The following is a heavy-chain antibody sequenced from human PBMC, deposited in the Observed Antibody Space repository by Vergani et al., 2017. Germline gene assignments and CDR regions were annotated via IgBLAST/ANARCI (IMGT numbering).Heavy chain of an antibody. J-gene: IGHJ6*02. CDR1: GFTFSSYE. CDR2: ISSSGSTI. V-gene: IGHV3-48*03. CDR3: ARLASIAAERKNYYYYYGMDV. D-gene: IGHD6-13*01. Sequence: EVQLVESGGGLVQPGGSLRLSCAASGFTFSSYEMNWVRQAPGKGLEWVSYISSSGSTIYYADSVKGRFTISRDNAKNSLYLKRNSLRAEDTAVYYCARLASIAAERKNYYYYYGMDVWGQGTTVTVSS.